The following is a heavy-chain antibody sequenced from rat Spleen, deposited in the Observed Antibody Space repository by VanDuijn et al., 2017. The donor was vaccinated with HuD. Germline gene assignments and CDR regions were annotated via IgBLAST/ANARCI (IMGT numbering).Heavy chain of an antibody. V-gene: IGHV5-7*01. CDR1: GFISSDHY. CDR2: ISYDGSGT. D-gene: IGHD4-3*01. CDR3: ARLGGLRSWFAY. J-gene: IGHJ3*01. Sequence: EVQLVESDGGLVQPGRSLKLSCAASGFISSDHYVAWVRQGPTKGLEWVATISYDGSGTYYRDSVQGRFTISRHNAISTLYLQMDSLRSEDTATYYCARLGGLRSWFAYWGQGTLVTVSS.